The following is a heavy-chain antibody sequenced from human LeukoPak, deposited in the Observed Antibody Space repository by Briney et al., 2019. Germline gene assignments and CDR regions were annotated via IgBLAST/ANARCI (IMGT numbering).Heavy chain of an antibody. D-gene: IGHD7-27*01. V-gene: IGHV4-59*08. Sequence: SETLSLTCTVSGGSISGYYWSWIRQPPGKGLEWIGYISYSGSTNYNPSLKSRVTMSVDTSNNQFSLKLSSVTAADTAVYFCARNWGSYAFDIWGQGTMVTVSS. CDR3: ARNWGSYAFDI. J-gene: IGHJ3*02. CDR2: ISYSGST. CDR1: GGSISGYY.